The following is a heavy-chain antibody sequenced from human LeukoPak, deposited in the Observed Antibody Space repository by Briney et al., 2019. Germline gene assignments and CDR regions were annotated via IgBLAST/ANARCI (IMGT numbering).Heavy chain of an antibody. D-gene: IGHD3-3*01. CDR1: GGSISSGDYY. J-gene: IGHJ4*02. CDR3: ARTQGGSTYYDFWSGYCNFDY. CDR2: IYYSGST. Sequence: SETLSLTCTVSGGSISSGDYYWSWIRQPPGKGLEWIGYIYYSGSTYYNPSLKSRVTISVDTSKNQFSLKLSSVTAADTAVYYCARTQGGSTYYDFWSGYCNFDYWGQGTLVTVSS. V-gene: IGHV4-30-4*08.